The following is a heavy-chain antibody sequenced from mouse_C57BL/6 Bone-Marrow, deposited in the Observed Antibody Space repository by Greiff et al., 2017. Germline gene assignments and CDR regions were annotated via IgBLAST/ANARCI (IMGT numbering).Heavy chain of an antibody. CDR1: GYAFSSSW. CDR3: ARGYFDV. J-gene: IGHJ1*03. Sequence: PLQQSGPELVKPGASVKISCKASGYAFSSSWMNWVKQRPGKGLEWIGRIYPGDGDTNYNGKFKGKATLTADKSSSTAYMQLSSLTSEDSAVYFCARGYFDVWGTGTTVTVSS. CDR2: IYPGDGDT. V-gene: IGHV1-82*01.